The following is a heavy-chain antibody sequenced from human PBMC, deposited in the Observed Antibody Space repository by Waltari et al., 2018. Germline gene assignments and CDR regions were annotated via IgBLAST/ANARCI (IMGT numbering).Heavy chain of an antibody. CDR3: ARADVYSSSSVYY. D-gene: IGHD6-6*01. CDR1: GFTFNSYA. CDR2: ISYDGSNK. Sequence: QVQLVESGGGVVQPGRSLRLSCAATGFTFNSYAMHWVRQAPGRGLEGVALISYDGSNKYYADSVKGRFTISRDDSKNTLYLQMNSLRDEDTAVYYCARADVYSSSSVYYWGQGTLVTVSS. J-gene: IGHJ4*02. V-gene: IGHV3-30-3*01.